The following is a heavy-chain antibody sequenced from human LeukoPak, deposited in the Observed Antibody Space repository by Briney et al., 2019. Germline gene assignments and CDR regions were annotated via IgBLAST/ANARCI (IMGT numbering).Heavy chain of an antibody. J-gene: IGHJ4*02. V-gene: IGHV1-8*03. D-gene: IGHD1-26*01. CDR2: MNPNSGNT. Sequence: ASVKVSCKASGYTFTGFDINWVRQATGQGLEWMGWMNPNSGNTGYAQKFQGRATFSRNTSVSTAYMELSSLRSEDTAVYYCAKVHSGKYYFDYWGQGTLVTVSS. CDR1: GYTFTGFD. CDR3: AKVHSGKYYFDY.